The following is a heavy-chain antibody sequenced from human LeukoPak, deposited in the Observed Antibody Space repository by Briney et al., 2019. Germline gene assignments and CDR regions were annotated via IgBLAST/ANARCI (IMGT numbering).Heavy chain of an antibody. CDR3: ARDLGGYSYGSDFDY. D-gene: IGHD5-18*01. CDR2: ITTSSSYI. Sequence: PGGSLRLSCAASGFTFSRYSLNWVRQAPGKGLEWVSSITTSSSYIYYADSVKGRFTISRDNARNSLYLHMNSLRAEDTAVYYCARDLGGYSYGSDFDYWGQGTLVTVSS. CDR1: GFTFSRYS. V-gene: IGHV3-21*01. J-gene: IGHJ4*02.